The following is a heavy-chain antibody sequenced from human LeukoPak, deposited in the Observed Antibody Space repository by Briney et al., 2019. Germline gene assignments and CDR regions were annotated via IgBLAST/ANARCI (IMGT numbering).Heavy chain of an antibody. D-gene: IGHD1-26*01. CDR1: GFTFSNAW. V-gene: IGHV3-15*01. CDR3: TTSPPRPERELRYVNDY. Sequence: GGSLRLSCAASGFTFSNAWMSWVRQAPGEGLEWVGRIKSKTDGGTTEYSATGKGRFTISRDDSTNTLYLQMNSLKTEDTAVYYCTTSPPRPERELRYVNDYWGQGTLVTVSS. CDR2: IKSKTDGGTT. J-gene: IGHJ4*02.